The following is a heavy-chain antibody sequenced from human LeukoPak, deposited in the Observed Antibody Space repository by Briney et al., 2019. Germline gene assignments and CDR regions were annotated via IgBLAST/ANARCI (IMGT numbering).Heavy chain of an antibody. Sequence: GASVKVSCKASGYTFTSYDINWVRQATGQGLEWMGWMNPNSGNTGYAQKFQGRVTITRNTSISTAYMELSSLRSEDTAAYYCARGFRYSYTDYWGQGTLVTVSS. CDR3: ARGFRYSYTDY. CDR1: GYTFTSYD. CDR2: MNPNSGNT. J-gene: IGHJ4*02. V-gene: IGHV1-8*03. D-gene: IGHD5-18*01.